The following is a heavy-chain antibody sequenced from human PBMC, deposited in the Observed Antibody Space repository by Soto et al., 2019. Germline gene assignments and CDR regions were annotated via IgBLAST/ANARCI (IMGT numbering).Heavy chain of an antibody. Sequence: QVQLVQSGAEVKKPGSSVKVSCKASGGTFSSYAISWVRQAPGQGLEWMGGIIPIFGKANNAQKFQGRVTNTSDESTTTAYMRLSTLRSEDTAVYYCAGGYDYFWGRPDYWGQGTLVTVSS. CDR3: AGGYDYFWGRPDY. V-gene: IGHV1-69*05. CDR1: GGTFSSYA. D-gene: IGHD3-16*01. CDR2: IIPIFGKA. J-gene: IGHJ4*02.